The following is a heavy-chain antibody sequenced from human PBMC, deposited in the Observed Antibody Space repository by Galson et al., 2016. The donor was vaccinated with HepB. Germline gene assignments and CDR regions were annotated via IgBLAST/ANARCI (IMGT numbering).Heavy chain of an antibody. J-gene: IGHJ4*02. CDR1: GGSISSYY. V-gene: IGHV4-59*01. D-gene: IGHD3-10*01. Sequence: EPLSLTCTVSGGSISSYYWSWIRQPPGKGLEWFGYIDRSGSTNYNPSLKSRFSISVDTSKDQFSLHLSSVTAADTAVYYCARGGSHFSLDNWGQGTLVIVSS. CDR2: IDRSGST. CDR3: ARGGSHFSLDN.